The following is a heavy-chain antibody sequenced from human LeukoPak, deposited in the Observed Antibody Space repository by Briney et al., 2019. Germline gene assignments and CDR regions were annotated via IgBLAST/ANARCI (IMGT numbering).Heavy chain of an antibody. CDR2: ISGSGYNS. Sequence: EGSLRLSCAASGFTFSSYAMTWVRQAPGKGLEWVSAISGSGYNSYYADSVKGRFTISRDNSKNTLFLQMNSLRGEDTAIYYCAKWMVRRDFWSGAFDIWGQETVVTV. J-gene: IGHJ3*02. CDR3: AKWMVRRDFWSGAFDI. D-gene: IGHD3-3*01. CDR1: GFTFSSYA. V-gene: IGHV3-23*01.